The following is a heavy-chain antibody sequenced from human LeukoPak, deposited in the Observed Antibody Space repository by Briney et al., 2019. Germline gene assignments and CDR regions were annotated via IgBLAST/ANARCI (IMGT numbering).Heavy chain of an antibody. CDR2: IIPLFGTA. CDR1: GGTFSSYA. J-gene: IGHJ4*02. CDR3: ARARYSGYDRRHYFDY. D-gene: IGHD5-12*01. V-gene: IGHV1-69*05. Sequence: ASVKVSCKASGGTFSSYAISWVRQAPGQGLEWMGGIIPLFGTANYPQKFQGRVTITTEESTSTAYMELSSLRSEDTAVYYCARARYSGYDRRHYFDYWGQGTLVTVSS.